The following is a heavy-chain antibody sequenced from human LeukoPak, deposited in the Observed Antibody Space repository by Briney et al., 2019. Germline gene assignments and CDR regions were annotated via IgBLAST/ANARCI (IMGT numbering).Heavy chain of an antibody. CDR3: ARGGGYASPIGY. D-gene: IGHD5-12*01. CDR1: GGSISSGGSY. J-gene: IGHJ4*02. Sequence: PSETLSLTCTVSGGSISSGGSYWGWLRQPPGKGLEYIGNIYYSGTTHYTPSLKSRVTISVDTSKNQFSLKLSSVTAADTAVYYCARGGGYASPIGYWGQGALVTVSS. CDR2: IYYSGTT. V-gene: IGHV4-39*07.